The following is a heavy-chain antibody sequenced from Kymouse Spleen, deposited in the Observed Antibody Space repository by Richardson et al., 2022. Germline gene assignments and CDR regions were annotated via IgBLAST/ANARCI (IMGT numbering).Heavy chain of an antibody. CDR2: IYYSGST. J-gene: IGHJ4*02. Sequence: QLQLQESGPGLVKPSETLSLTCTVSGGSISSSSYYWGWIRQPPGKGLEWIGSIYYSGSTYYNPSLKSRVTISVDTSKNQFSLKLSSVTAADTAVYYCARRNSGWALYFDYWGQGTLVTVSS. CDR1: GGSISSSSYY. V-gene: IGHV4-39*01. D-gene: IGHD6-19*01. CDR3: ARRNSGWALYFDY.